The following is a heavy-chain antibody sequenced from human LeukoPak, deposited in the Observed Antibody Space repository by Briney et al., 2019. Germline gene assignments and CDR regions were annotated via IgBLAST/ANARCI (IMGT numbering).Heavy chain of an antibody. Sequence: GGSLRLSCAASGFIFSRHWMHWVRQAPGEGLECVARVKKDDTYRDYADSVKGRFTISRDNAKNTLYLRMNSLRVEDTARYYCVRDDDIYGFDYWGQGTLVTVSS. CDR3: VRDDDIYGFDY. D-gene: IGHD3-3*02. CDR2: VKKDDTYR. J-gene: IGHJ4*02. V-gene: IGHV3-74*01. CDR1: GFIFSRHW.